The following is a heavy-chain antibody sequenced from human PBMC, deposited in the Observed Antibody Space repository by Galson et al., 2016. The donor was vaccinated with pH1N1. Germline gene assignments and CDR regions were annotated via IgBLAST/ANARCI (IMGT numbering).Heavy chain of an antibody. CDR3: AHSLYGDYVEWFDP. Sequence: PALVKPTQTLTLTCTFSGFSLSTSGVGVGWIRQPPGKALEWLALIYWNDDKRYSPSLKSRLTITKDTSKNQVVLTMTNMDPVETATYYCAHSLYGDYVEWFDPWGQGTLVTVSS. CDR2: IYWNDDK. V-gene: IGHV2-5*01. CDR1: GFSLSTSGVG. D-gene: IGHD4-17*01. J-gene: IGHJ5*02.